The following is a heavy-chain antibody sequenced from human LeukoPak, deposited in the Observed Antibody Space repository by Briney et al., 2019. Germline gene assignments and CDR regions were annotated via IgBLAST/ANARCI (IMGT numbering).Heavy chain of an antibody. D-gene: IGHD3-16*02. J-gene: IGHJ4*02. CDR1: GASISTGDYY. CDR3: ARGPNYVWGSYRYFDY. CDR2: IYYSGST. Sequence: SETLSLTCTVSGASISTGDYYWSWIRQPPGTGLEWIGYIYYSGSTHYNPSLKSRVTISVDTSKNQFSLKLSSVTAADTAVYYCARGPNYVWGSYRYFDYWGQGTLVTVSS. V-gene: IGHV4-30-4*01.